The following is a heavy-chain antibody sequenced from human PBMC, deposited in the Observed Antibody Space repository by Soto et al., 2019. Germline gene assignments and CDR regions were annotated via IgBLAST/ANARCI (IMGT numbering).Heavy chain of an antibody. D-gene: IGHD3-9*01. Sequence: GGSLRLSCAASGFTFSDAGRNWVRQAPGKGLEWVGRIKSKIDGGTTDFAAPVKGRFAISRDDSRDMVYMEMYSLKTDDTAVYYCTTDSLFTGQLVRMDNWGHGTLVTVSS. CDR1: GFTFSDAG. J-gene: IGHJ4*01. V-gene: IGHV3-15*07. CDR3: TTDSLFTGQLVRMDN. CDR2: IKSKIDGGTT.